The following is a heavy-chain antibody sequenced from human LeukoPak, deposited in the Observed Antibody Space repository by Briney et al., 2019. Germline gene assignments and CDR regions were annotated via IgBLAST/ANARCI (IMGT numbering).Heavy chain of an antibody. D-gene: IGHD2-2*01. Sequence: GTSLRLSCATSGFPFSQHGYHWVRQAPGKGLEWTAVIWVDGTGKYYADSVEGRFTISRDNSKSTLYLQIDSLRPEDTAVYYCVAVLVPAAFWHFDVWGRGTQVTVSS. V-gene: IGHV3-33*01. CDR2: IWVDGTGK. CDR3: VAVLVPAAFWHFDV. J-gene: IGHJ2*01. CDR1: GFPFSQHG.